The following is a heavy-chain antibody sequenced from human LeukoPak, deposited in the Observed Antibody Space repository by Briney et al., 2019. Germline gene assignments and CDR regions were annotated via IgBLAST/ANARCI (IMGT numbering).Heavy chain of an antibody. CDR1: GGSISSYY. CDR3: ARSDFWSGCLDY. Sequence: ASETLSLTCTVSGGSISSYYWSWIRQPPGKGLEWIGEINHSGSTNCNPSLKSRVTISVDTSKNQFSLKLSSVTAADTAVYYCARSDFWSGCLDYWGQGTLVTVSS. V-gene: IGHV4-34*01. CDR2: INHSGST. J-gene: IGHJ4*02. D-gene: IGHD3-3*01.